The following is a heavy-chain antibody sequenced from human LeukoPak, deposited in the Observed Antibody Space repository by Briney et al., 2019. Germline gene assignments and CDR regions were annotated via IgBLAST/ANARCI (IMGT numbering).Heavy chain of an antibody. CDR1: GGTFNSYA. Sequence: RASVKVSCKASGGTFNSYAISWVRQAPGQGLEWMGGIIPMSDTANYPQKFRGRLTITADIPTSTVYMELSSLRPEDTAVYYCAREDDTGRYMGDDAFDIWGQGTMVTVSS. CDR2: IIPMSDTA. V-gene: IGHV1-69*06. CDR3: AREDDTGRYMGDDAFDI. D-gene: IGHD1-26*01. J-gene: IGHJ3*02.